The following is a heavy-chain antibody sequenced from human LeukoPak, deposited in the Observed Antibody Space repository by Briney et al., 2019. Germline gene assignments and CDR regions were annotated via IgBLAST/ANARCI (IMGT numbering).Heavy chain of an antibody. Sequence: PSETLSLTCAVYGGSFSSYYWGWIRQPPGKGLEWIGSIYYSGSTYYNPSLKSRVTISVDTSKNQFSLKLSSVTAADTAVYYCARVPRQDGYKDYWGQGTLVTVSS. CDR1: GGSFSSYY. CDR3: ARVPRQDGYKDY. CDR2: IYYSGST. J-gene: IGHJ4*02. V-gene: IGHV4-39*01. D-gene: IGHD5-24*01.